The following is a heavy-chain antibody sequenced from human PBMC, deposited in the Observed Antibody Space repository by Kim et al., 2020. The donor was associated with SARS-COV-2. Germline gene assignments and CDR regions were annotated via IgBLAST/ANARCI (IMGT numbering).Heavy chain of an antibody. D-gene: IGHD3-10*01. CDR3: ARDMGNFGGPFRGVSL. J-gene: IGHJ4*02. CDR2: ISAYNGNT. Sequence: ASVKVSCKASGYTFTSYGISWVRQAPGQGLEWMGWISAYNGNTNYAQKLQGRVTMTTDTSTSTAYMELRSLRSDDTAVYYCARDMGNFGGPFRGVSLWGQGTLVTVSS. V-gene: IGHV1-18*01. CDR1: GYTFTSYG.